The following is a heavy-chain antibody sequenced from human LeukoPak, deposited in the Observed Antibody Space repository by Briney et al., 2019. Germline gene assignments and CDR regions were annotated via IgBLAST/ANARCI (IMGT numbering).Heavy chain of an antibody. Sequence: SETLSLTCTVSGGSISSYYWSWIRQPPGKGLEWIGYIYYSGSTNYNPSLKSRVTISVDTSKNQFSLKLSSVTAADTAVYYCARGPYGYNWFDPWRQGTLVTVST. J-gene: IGHJ5*02. CDR1: GGSISSYY. CDR3: ARGPYGYNWFDP. V-gene: IGHV4-59*01. D-gene: IGHD3-10*01. CDR2: IYYSGST.